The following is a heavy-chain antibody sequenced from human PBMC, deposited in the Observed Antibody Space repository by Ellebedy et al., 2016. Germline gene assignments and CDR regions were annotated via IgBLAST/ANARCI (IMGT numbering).Heavy chain of an antibody. CDR1: GFTFSSYG. V-gene: IGHV3-30*18. CDR3: AKDLPARFGELLGDYFDY. D-gene: IGHD3-10*01. J-gene: IGHJ4*02. Sequence: GGSLRLSXAASGFTFSSYGMHWVRQAPGKGLEWVAVISYDGSNKYYADPVKGRFTISRDNSKNTLYLQMNSLRAEDTAVYYCAKDLPARFGELLGDYFDYWGQGTLVTVSS. CDR2: ISYDGSNK.